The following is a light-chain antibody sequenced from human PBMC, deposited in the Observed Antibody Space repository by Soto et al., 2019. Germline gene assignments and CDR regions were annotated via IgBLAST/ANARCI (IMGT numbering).Light chain of an antibody. CDR1: QSVNSN. V-gene: IGKV3-15*01. CDR2: GAS. J-gene: IGKJ1*01. Sequence: LLKPQATAYLSLSSREKATLSCRASQSVNSNLAWYQQKPGQAPRLLIYGASTRATGIPVRFSGSGSGTEFTLTISSLQSEDYAVCYCREYNNWPQTFGQGSKVDIK. CDR3: REYNNWPQT.